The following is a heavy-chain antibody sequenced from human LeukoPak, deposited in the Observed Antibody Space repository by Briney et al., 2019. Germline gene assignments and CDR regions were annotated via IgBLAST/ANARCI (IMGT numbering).Heavy chain of an antibody. D-gene: IGHD3-16*01. V-gene: IGHV4-4*07. CDR1: GGSLWRFY. J-gene: IGHJ5*02. CDR2: LYNNGST. CDR3: VRDRGLGRGFDP. Sequence: SETLSLTCTVSGGSLWRFYWSWVRQPAGKGLEGIGRLYNNGSTNYRPSLKSRVIMSFDPSKNQFSLKVNSVTAADAAFYYCVRDRGLGRGFDPWGQGTMVTVSS.